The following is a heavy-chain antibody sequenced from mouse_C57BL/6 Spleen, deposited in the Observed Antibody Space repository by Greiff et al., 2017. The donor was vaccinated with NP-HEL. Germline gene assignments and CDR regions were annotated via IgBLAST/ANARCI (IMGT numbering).Heavy chain of an antibody. CDR2: INPNNGGT. CDR3: ATPYDYDGSYAMDY. D-gene: IGHD2-4*01. Sequence: EVQLQQSGPELVKPGASVKISCKASGYTFTDYYMNWVKQSHGKSLEWIGDINPNNGGTSYNQKFKGKATLTVDKSSSTAYMELRSLTSEDSAVYYCATPYDYDGSYAMDYWGQGTSVTVSS. V-gene: IGHV1-26*01. J-gene: IGHJ4*01. CDR1: GYTFTDYY.